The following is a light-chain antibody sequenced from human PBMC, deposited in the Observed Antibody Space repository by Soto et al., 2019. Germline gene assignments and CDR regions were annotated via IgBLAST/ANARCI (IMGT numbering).Light chain of an antibody. Sequence: DIQMTQSPSSLSASVGDSVTITCRASQVISNYLAWYQQKPGKVPKILIYAASTLQSGGPSRFSGSGSGTDFTLTISSLQPEDVETYYYQKYNSAPYTFGQGTKVESK. CDR2: AAS. V-gene: IGKV1-27*01. CDR3: QKYNSAPYT. J-gene: IGKJ1*01. CDR1: QVISNY.